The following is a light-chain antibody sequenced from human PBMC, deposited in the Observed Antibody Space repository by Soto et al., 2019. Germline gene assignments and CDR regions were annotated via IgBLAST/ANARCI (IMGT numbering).Light chain of an antibody. CDR2: YAS. Sequence: EVTMTQSPATLSVSPGERASLSCWASQSVGINLAWYQQKPGQAPRLLMYYASTRATGVSPRFTGSGSGTEFTLSISSLQSEDSGLYYCQQYNDWPPITFGQGTRLEIK. V-gene: IGKV3-15*01. J-gene: IGKJ5*01. CDR1: QSVGIN. CDR3: QQYNDWPPIT.